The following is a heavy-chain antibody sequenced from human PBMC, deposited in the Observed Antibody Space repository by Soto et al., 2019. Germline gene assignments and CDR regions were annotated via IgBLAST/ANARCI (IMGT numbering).Heavy chain of an antibody. CDR2: INPSGDST. CDR3: ARDRVFGVDAMDV. D-gene: IGHD3-3*01. V-gene: IGHV1-46*01. CDR1: GYTFIDYC. Sequence: GASVKVSSKASGYTFIDYCMHWVRQAPGEGLEWMGIINPSGDSTTYAQKFQGRLTVTSDTSTSTVYMELSSLRSEDTAVYFCARDRVFGVDAMDVWGQGTTVTVSS. J-gene: IGHJ6*02.